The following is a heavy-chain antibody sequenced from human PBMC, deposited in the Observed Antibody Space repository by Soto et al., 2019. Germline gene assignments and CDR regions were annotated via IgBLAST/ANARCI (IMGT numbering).Heavy chain of an antibody. J-gene: IGHJ6*02. CDR2: SNAGNGNT. Sequence: ASVKVSCKASGYTFTSYAMHWVRQAPGQRLEWMGWSNAGNGNTKYSQEFQGRVTITRDTSASTAYMELSSLRSEDMAVYYCARGGALAAAGGHYYYYGMDVWGQGTTVTVSS. V-gene: IGHV1-3*02. D-gene: IGHD6-13*01. CDR3: ARGGALAAAGGHYYYYGMDV. CDR1: GYTFTSYA.